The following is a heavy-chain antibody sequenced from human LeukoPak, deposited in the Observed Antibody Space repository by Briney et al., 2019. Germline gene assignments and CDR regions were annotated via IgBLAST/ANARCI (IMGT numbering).Heavy chain of an antibody. CDR3: ARGKGSTTVTTPYYYGMDV. CDR1: GGSLSSYY. D-gene: IGHD4-17*01. CDR2: IYYSGST. J-gene: IGHJ6*02. Sequence: SETLSLTCTVSGGSLSSYYWSWIRQPPGKGLEWIGYIYYSGSTNYNPSLKSRVTISVDTSKNQFSLKLSSVTAADTAVYYCARGKGSTTVTTPYYYGMDVWGQGTTVTVSS. V-gene: IGHV4-59*01.